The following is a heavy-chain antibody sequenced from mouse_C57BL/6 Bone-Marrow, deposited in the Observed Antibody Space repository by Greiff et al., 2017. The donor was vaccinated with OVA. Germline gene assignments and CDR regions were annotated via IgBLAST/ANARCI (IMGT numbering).Heavy chain of an antibody. J-gene: IGHJ4*01. CDR2: IDPENGDT. D-gene: IGHD2-1*01. Sequence: DVQLQESGAELVRPGASVKLSCTASGFNIKDDYMHWVKQRPEQGLEWIGWIDPENGDTEYASKFQGKATITADTSSNTAYLQLSSLTSEDTAVYYCTTLRFYFDYWGQGTSVTVSS. V-gene: IGHV14-4*01. CDR3: TTLRFYFDY. CDR1: GFNIKDDY.